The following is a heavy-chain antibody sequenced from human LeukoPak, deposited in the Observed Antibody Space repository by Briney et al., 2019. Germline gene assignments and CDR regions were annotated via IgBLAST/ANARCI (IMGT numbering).Heavy chain of an antibody. J-gene: IGHJ3*02. CDR2: INPNSGDT. CDR1: GYTFTGDY. Sequence: ASVKVSCKASGYTFTGDYMHWVRQAPGQGLEWMGWINPNSGDTNYIQKFQGRVTMTRDTSIGTAYMELSRLRSDDTAVYYCARATPMVNYAFDIWGQGTMVTVSS. V-gene: IGHV1-2*02. CDR3: ARATPMVNYAFDI. D-gene: IGHD5-18*01.